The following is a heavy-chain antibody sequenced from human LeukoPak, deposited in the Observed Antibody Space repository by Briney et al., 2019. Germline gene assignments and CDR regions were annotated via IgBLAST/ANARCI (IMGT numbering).Heavy chain of an antibody. V-gene: IGHV3-33*01. CDR3: VRELPPVVQYYFDY. CDR2: IWYDGSNK. D-gene: IGHD3-22*01. J-gene: IGHJ4*02. Sequence: GGSLRLSCAASGFTFSDYGMHWVRQAPGKGLEWVAVIWYDGSNKYYADSVKGRFTISRDNSRNTLYLQMNSLRAEDTAVYYCVRELPPVVQYYFDYWGPGTLATVSS. CDR1: GFTFSDYG.